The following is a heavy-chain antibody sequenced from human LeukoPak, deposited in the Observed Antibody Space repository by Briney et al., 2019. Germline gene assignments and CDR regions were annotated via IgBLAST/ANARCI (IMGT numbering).Heavy chain of an antibody. Sequence: GGSLRLSCTASGFTFSRNDLSWLRQAPGKGLEWVSDISANGRSIFYADSVEGRFTISRDNSKNTLYLQMNTLRAEDTALYYSAGVWTWGQGTLVTVSA. CDR2: ISANGRSI. CDR1: GFTFSRND. J-gene: IGHJ4*02. CDR3: AGVWT. V-gene: IGHV3-23*01. D-gene: IGHD1-1*01.